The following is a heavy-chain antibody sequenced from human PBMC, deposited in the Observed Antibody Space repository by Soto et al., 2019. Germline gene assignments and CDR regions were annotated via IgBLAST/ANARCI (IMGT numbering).Heavy chain of an antibody. D-gene: IGHD3-10*01. CDR2: ISYDGSNK. J-gene: IGHJ4*02. CDR3: AKDPDPHGQFEGYFDY. V-gene: IGHV3-30*18. CDR1: GFTFSSYG. Sequence: GGSLRLSCAASGFTFSSYGMHWVRQAPGKGLEWVAVISYDGSNKYYADSVKGRFTISRDNSKNTLYLQMNSLRAEDTAVYYCAKDPDPHGQFEGYFDYWGQGTLVTVSS.